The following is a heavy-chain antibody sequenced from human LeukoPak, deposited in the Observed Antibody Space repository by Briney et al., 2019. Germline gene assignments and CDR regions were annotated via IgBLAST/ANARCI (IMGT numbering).Heavy chain of an antibody. J-gene: IGHJ3*02. Sequence: SETLSLTCTVSGGSISSYYWSWIRQPPGKGLEWIGYIYSSGSTNYNPSLKSRVTISVDASKNQFALKLSSVTAADTAVYYCAGGGTGTTVTTGYADAFDIWGQGTMVTVSS. D-gene: IGHD4-17*01. CDR3: AGGGTGTTVTTGYADAFDI. CDR2: IYSSGST. V-gene: IGHV4-59*01. CDR1: GGSISSYY.